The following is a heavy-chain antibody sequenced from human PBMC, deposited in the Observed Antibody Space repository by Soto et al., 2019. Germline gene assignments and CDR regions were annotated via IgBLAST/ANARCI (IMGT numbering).Heavy chain of an antibody. Sequence: SVKVSCKASGCTFSSYTISWVRQAPGQGLEWMGRIIPILGIANYAQKFQGRVTITADKSTSTAYMELSSLRSEDTAVYYCASPDRSPIVTAAFDIWGQGTMVTVSS. J-gene: IGHJ3*02. V-gene: IGHV1-69*02. D-gene: IGHD3-16*02. CDR1: GCTFSSYT. CDR3: ASPDRSPIVTAAFDI. CDR2: IIPILGIA.